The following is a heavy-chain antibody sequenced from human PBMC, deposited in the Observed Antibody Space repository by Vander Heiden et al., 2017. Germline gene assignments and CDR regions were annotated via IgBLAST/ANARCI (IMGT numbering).Heavy chain of an antibody. D-gene: IGHD2-2*01. CDR1: GCMFDDYG. Sequence: EVQLVESGGGFVQPGRYLRLSCAACGCMFDDYGMHWGRQAPGKGLEWVSSISWNGGSIGYADSVKGRFTISRDTAKRSLYLQMNSLRAEDTAFYYCAKDSYCSSPSCPIDYWGQGTLVTISS. J-gene: IGHJ4*02. V-gene: IGHV3-9*01. CDR3: AKDSYCSSPSCPIDY. CDR2: ISWNGGSI.